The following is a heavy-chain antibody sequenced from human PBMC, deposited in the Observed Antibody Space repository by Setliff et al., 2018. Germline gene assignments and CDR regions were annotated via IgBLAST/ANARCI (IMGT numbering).Heavy chain of an antibody. CDR1: GFMFYTFG. V-gene: IGHV1-18*01. CDR2: ISGYNGNT. D-gene: IGHD3-3*01. CDR3: ARSSAPSVVLAADFDF. J-gene: IGHJ4*02. Sequence: VASVKVSCKTSGFMFYTFGFSWVRHVPEQGFEWMGCISGYNGNTNYAQKFQGRVTVTMDTSTSTVYMELRSLRSDDTAVYYCARSSAPSVVLAADFDFWGLGTPVTVSS.